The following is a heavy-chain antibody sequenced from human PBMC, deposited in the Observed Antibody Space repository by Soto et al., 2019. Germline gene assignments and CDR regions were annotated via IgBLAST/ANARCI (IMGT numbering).Heavy chain of an antibody. CDR1: GFSLTTSGVG. CDR2: IYWDDDK. V-gene: IGHV2-5*02. D-gene: IGHD3-3*01. Sequence: QITLNESGPTVVRPTEPLTLTCRFSGFSLTTSGVGVGWIRQSQGKAPEWLALIYWDDDKRYSASLKSRLTRTKDTSKNQVVRKVSDLDPTDTATYYCAHIVLRTFFGLVTTTAIYFDFWGQGPPVAVSS. J-gene: IGHJ4*02. CDR3: AHIVLRTFFGLVTTTAIYFDF.